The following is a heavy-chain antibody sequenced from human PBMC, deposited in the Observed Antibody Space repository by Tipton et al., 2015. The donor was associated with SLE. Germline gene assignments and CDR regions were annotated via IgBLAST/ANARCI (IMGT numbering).Heavy chain of an antibody. CDR3: ARHSDSGWYYFDH. CDR1: GGSMST. CDR2: INRSGNT. J-gene: IGHJ4*02. V-gene: IGHV4-59*08. Sequence: LRLSCSVSGGSMSTWSWIRQPPGRGLEWIGYINRSGNTNYNSSLKSRVSISVDTAKNQFSLKLSSVTATDTAVYFCARHSDSGWYYFDHWGQGTLVTVSS. D-gene: IGHD6-13*01.